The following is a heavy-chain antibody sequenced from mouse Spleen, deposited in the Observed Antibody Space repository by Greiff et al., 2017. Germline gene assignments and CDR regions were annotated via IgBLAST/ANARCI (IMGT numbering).Heavy chain of an antibody. CDR1: GYTFTSYW. J-gene: IGHJ4*01. Sequence: QVQLKQPGAELVKPGASVKLSCKASGYTFTSYWMQWVKQRPGQGLEWIGEIDPSDSYTNYNQKFKGKATLTVDTSSSTAYMQLSSLTSEDSAVYYCARTSYLYAMDYWGQGTSVTVSS. CDR2: IDPSDSYT. D-gene: IGHD1-1*01. V-gene: IGHV1-50*01. CDR3: ARTSYLYAMDY.